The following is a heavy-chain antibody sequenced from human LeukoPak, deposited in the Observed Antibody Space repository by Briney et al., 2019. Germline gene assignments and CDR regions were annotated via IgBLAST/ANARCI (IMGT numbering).Heavy chain of an antibody. CDR2: ISGSGGST. CDR3: LRGDRRGY. Sequence: PGGSLRLSCAASGFTFSSYGMSWVRQAPGKGLEWVSAISGSGGSTYYADSVKGRFIISRDNAKDSLYLQMNSLRVEDTAVYYCLRGDRRGYWGQGTLVTVSS. CDR1: GFTFSSYG. J-gene: IGHJ4*02. V-gene: IGHV3-23*01.